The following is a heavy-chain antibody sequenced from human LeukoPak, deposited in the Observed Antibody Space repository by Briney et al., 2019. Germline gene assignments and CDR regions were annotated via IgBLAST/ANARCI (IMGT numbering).Heavy chain of an antibody. CDR3: ARGPPVRLPSSFDP. CDR2: MNPNSGKT. CDR1: GYTFTSYD. V-gene: IGHV1-8*01. D-gene: IGHD5-12*01. Sequence: GASVKVSCKASGYTFTSYDINWVRQATGQGLEWMGWMNPNSGKTGSAQRFQGRVTMTRDTSKSTAYMELSSLTYEDTAVYYCARGPPVRLPSSFDPWGQGTLVTVSS. J-gene: IGHJ5*02.